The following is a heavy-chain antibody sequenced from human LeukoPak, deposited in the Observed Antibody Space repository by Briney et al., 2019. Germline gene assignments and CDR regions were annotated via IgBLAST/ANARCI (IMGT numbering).Heavy chain of an antibody. D-gene: IGHD3-22*01. Sequence: GGSLRLSCAASGFTFDDYGMSWVRQAPGKGLEWVSGINYNGGSTSYADSVKGRFTISRDNAKNSLYLQMNSLKTEDTAVYYCTRALITMIVVDAVDIWGQGTMVTVSS. CDR2: INYNGGST. J-gene: IGHJ3*02. V-gene: IGHV3-20*04. CDR1: GFTFDDYG. CDR3: TRALITMIVVDAVDI.